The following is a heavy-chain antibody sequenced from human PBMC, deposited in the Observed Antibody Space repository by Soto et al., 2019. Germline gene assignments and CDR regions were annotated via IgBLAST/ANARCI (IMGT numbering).Heavy chain of an antibody. V-gene: IGHV3-74*01. CDR1: GFTFSSFW. D-gene: IGHD3-10*01. CDR3: AKRGVDTFGLSY. J-gene: IGHJ4*02. CDR2: INTDGSST. Sequence: EVQLVESGGGLVQPGGSLRLSCAVSGFTFSSFWMHWVRQASGEGLVWVSRINTDGSSTSYADSVKGRFTISRDNAKNTLYLQMNSLRGEDTVMYYCAKRGVDTFGLSYWGQGTLVTVSS.